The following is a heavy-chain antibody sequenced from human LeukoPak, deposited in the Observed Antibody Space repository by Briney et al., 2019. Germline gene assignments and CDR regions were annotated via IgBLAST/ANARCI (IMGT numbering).Heavy chain of an antibody. Sequence: GSSVKVSCKASGGTFSSYAISWVRQAPGQGLEWMGGIIPIFGTANYAQKFQGRVTITADESTSTAYMELSSLRSEDTAVYYCARKSGSYGYYYNGMDVWGQGTTVTVSS. CDR3: ARKSGSYGYYYNGMDV. V-gene: IGHV1-69*01. D-gene: IGHD1-26*01. CDR2: IIPIFGTA. CDR1: GGTFSSYA. J-gene: IGHJ6*02.